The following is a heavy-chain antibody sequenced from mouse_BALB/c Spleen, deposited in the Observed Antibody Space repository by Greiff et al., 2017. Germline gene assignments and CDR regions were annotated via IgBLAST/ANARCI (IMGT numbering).Heavy chain of an antibody. D-gene: IGHD2-4*01. V-gene: IGHV2-6-7*01. CDR1: GFSLTGYG. CDR3: ARVPTYYDYGREHYYAMDY. Sequence: QVQLKQSGPGLVAPSQSLSITCTVSGFSLTGYGVNWVRQPPGKGLEWLGMIWGDGSTDYNSALKSRLSISKDNSKSQVFLKMNSLQTDDTARYYCARVPTYYDYGREHYYAMDYWGQGTSVTVSS. CDR2: IWGDGST. J-gene: IGHJ4*01.